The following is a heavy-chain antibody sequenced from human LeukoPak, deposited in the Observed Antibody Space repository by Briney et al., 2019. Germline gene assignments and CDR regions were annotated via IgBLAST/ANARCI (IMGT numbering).Heavy chain of an antibody. CDR2: AHSRGHT. V-gene: IGHV4-59*01. CDR1: GGSIRTNY. Sequence: SETLSLTCTVSGGSIRTNYWSWIRQAPGKGLEWIGYAHSRGHTRSNPSLESRVTISVDMSINHLSLRLTSVTAADTAVYYCARDSYDYDSHFEDVFDSWGQGTMVTVSS. D-gene: IGHD5-18*01. CDR3: ARDSYDYDSHFEDVFDS. J-gene: IGHJ3*01.